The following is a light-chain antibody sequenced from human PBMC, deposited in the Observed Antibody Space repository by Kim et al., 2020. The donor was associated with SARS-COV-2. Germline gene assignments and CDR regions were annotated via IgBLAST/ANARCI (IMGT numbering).Light chain of an antibody. CDR1: GLTSYF. CDR2: GKA. Sequence: GQTVRIACHGHGLTSYFASWYQQKTRQTPQLVIYGKAKRPSGIPDRFSGSSSGRTASLTITGTQAEDEADYYWMSRDTDGPHNYGFGTGTKVTVL. J-gene: IGLJ1*01. V-gene: IGLV3-19*01. CDR3: MSRDTDGPHNYG.